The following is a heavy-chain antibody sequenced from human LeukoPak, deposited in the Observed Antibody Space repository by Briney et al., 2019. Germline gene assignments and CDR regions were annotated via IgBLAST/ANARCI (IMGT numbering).Heavy chain of an antibody. Sequence: GGSLRLSCAASGFSLSNSAMSWVRQAPGKGLEWVSLIIASSGSTFYADSVKGRFTISRDNSKNTLYLQMNSLRAEDTAVYYCAKGAYNYIEMGYFDYWGQGTLVTVSS. J-gene: IGHJ4*02. V-gene: IGHV3-23*01. CDR2: IIASSGST. D-gene: IGHD5-24*01. CDR1: GFSLSNSA. CDR3: AKGAYNYIEMGYFDY.